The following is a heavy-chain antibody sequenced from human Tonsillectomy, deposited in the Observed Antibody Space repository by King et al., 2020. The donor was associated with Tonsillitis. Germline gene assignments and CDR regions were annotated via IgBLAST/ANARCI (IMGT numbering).Heavy chain of an antibody. CDR2: ISYDGSNK. CDR3: AREEVVTASFDY. V-gene: IGHV3-33*05. CDR1: RFTFSNYG. J-gene: IGHJ4*02. Sequence: QVQLVESGGGVVQPGRSLRLSCAASRFTFSNYGMHWVRQAPGKGLEWVAVISYDGSNKYYADSVKGRFTISRDNSKNTLYLQMNSLRAEDTAVYYCAREEVVTASFDYWGQGTLVTVSS. D-gene: IGHD3-22*01.